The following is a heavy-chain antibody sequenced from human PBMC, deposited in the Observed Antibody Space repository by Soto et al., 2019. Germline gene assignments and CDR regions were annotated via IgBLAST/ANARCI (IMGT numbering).Heavy chain of an antibody. V-gene: IGHV2-70*11. CDR2: IDWDDDK. J-gene: IGHJ6*02. D-gene: IGHD4-17*01. CDR3: ARIRRGHDSGGYYYYGMDV. CDR1: GFSLSTSGMC. Sequence: SGATIVNPTRTLTLSCSFFGFSLSTSGMCVSWVRQPPGKALEWRARIDWDDDKYYNTGLKTRLTISKDTSKNQVVLTMTNMDPVDTATYSCARIRRGHDSGGYYYYGMDVWGQGTTVTVSS.